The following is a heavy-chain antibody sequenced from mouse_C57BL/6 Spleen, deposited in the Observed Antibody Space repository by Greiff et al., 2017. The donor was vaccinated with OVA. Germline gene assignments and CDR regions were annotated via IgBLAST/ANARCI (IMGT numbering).Heavy chain of an antibody. V-gene: IGHV1-9*01. CDR2: ILPGSGST. D-gene: IGHD1-1*01. J-gene: IGHJ4*01. Sequence: QVQLQQPGAELMKPGASVKLSCKATGYTFTGYWIEWVKQRPGHGLEWIGEILPGSGSTNYNEKFKGKASFTADTSSNTAYMQLSSLTTEDSAIYYCARRITTVVDYYAMDYWGQGTSVTVSS. CDR1: GYTFTGYW. CDR3: ARRITTVVDYYAMDY.